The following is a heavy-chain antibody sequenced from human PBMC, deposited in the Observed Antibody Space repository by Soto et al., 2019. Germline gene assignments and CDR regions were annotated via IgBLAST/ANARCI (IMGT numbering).Heavy chain of an antibody. CDR2: ISGSGGST. D-gene: IGHD3-22*01. V-gene: IGHV3-23*01. CDR3: AKIALIAYYYDSSGVNWLDP. Sequence: GGSLRLSCAASGFTFSSYAMSWVRQAPGKGLEWVSAISGSGGSTYYADSVKGRFTISRDNSKNTLYLQMNSLRAEDTAVYYCAKIALIAYYYDSSGVNWLDPWGQGTLVTVSS. CDR1: GFTFSSYA. J-gene: IGHJ5*02.